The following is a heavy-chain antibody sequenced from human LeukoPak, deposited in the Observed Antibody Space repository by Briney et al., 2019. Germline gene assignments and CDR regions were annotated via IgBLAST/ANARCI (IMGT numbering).Heavy chain of an antibody. J-gene: IGHJ6*03. CDR1: GFTFNSYS. CDR3: AGYCSSTSCLVGYYYYYMDV. Sequence: GGSLRLSCAASGFTFNSYSMNWFRQAPGKGLEWVSSISSSSYIYYADSVKGRFTISRDNAKNSLYLQMNSLRAEDTAVYYCAGYCSSTSCLVGYYYYYMDVWGKGTTVTVSS. V-gene: IGHV3-21*01. D-gene: IGHD2-2*01. CDR2: ISSSSYI.